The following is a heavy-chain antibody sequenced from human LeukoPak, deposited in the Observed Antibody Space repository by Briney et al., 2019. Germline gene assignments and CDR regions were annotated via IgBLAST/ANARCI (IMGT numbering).Heavy chain of an antibody. J-gene: IGHJ4*02. D-gene: IGHD2-8*02. CDR1: GFTFSRHW. CDR2: IKQGGSER. V-gene: IGHV3-7*01. Sequence: GGSLRLSCATSGFTFSRHWMTWVRQAPGKGPEWVANIKQGGSERYYVHSVKGRFTISRDNAKNSLYLQMNSLRAEDTAVYYCARDGGHSTDLDYWGQGILVTVSS. CDR3: ARDGGHSTDLDY.